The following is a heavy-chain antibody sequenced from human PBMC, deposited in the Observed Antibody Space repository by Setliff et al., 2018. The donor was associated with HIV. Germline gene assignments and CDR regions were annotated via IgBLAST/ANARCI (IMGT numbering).Heavy chain of an antibody. CDR2: ISEYNGDT. CDR1: GGTFSSYA. Sequence: GASVKVSCKASGGTFSSYAISWVRQAPGQGLEWMGWISEYNGDTKYAQKLQGRVTMTKDISTSTAYMELRRLRSDDTAVYYSAIDSSFNIDVWGKGTKVTVSS. CDR3: AIDSSFNIDV. J-gene: IGHJ6*03. V-gene: IGHV1-18*01.